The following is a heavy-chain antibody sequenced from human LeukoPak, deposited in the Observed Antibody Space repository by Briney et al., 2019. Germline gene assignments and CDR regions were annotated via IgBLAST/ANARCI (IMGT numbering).Heavy chain of an antibody. D-gene: IGHD3-9*01. V-gene: IGHV1-18*04. CDR3: ATGYPKRRPSDMLTVPLFDY. CDR2: ISGYNGNT. Sequence: ASVKVSCKASGYTFIDYYMHWVRQAPGQGLEWMGWISGYNGNTKFEEKFQDRVTMTTDTSTNTAYMELRSLRSDDTATYYCATGYPKRRPSDMLTVPLFDYWGQGSLVIVSS. J-gene: IGHJ4*02. CDR1: GYTFIDYY.